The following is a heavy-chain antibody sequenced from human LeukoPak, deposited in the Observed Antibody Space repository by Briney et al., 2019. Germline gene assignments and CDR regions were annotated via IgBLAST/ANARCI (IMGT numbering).Heavy chain of an antibody. V-gene: IGHV3-33*01. CDR1: GFTFSSYD. D-gene: IGHD6-19*01. CDR2: IWFDGSNK. Sequence: GGSLRLSCAASGFTFSSYDMHWVRQAPGKGLEWVAIIWFDGSNKDFADSVKGRFTISRDNSKNTLYLHMNSLRAEDTAVYYCAGRRGSGWSKYHYGLDVWGQGTTVTVSS. J-gene: IGHJ6*02. CDR3: AGRRGSGWSKYHYGLDV.